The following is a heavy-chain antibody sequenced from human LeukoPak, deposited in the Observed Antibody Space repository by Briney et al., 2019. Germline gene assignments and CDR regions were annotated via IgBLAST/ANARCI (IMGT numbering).Heavy chain of an antibody. V-gene: IGHV3-7*01. CDR2: IKQDGSEK. J-gene: IGHJ4*02. Sequence: GGSLRLTCAASGFTFSSYWMSWVRQAPGKGLEWVANIKQDGSEKYYVDSVKGRFTISRDNAKNSLYLQMNSLRAEDTAVYYCARVGDFWSGYYADYWGQGTLVTVSS. CDR3: ARVGDFWSGYYADY. D-gene: IGHD3-3*01. CDR1: GFTFSSYW.